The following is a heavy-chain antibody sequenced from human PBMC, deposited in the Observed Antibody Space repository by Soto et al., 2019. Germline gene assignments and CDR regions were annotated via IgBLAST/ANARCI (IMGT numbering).Heavy chain of an antibody. J-gene: IGHJ6*02. Sequence: SVKVSCKASGGTLSNYGISWVRQAPGQGLEWMGGIVPVFGTANYAQKFQGRVTITADESTTTVYMDVSSLRSDDTAVYYCARGDATKIVVTTYYGMDVWGQGTTVTV. CDR2: IVPVFGTA. V-gene: IGHV1-69*13. CDR1: GGTLSNYG. CDR3: ARGDATKIVVTTYYGMDV. D-gene: IGHD4-17*01.